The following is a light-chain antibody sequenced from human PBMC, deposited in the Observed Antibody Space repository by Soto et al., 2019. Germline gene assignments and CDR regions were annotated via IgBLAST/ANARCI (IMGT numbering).Light chain of an antibody. CDR3: AAWDDTPNGPV. J-gene: IGLJ3*02. Sequence: QSVLTQPPSASGTPEQTITISCSGSSSNIGNNPVNWYQQVPGTAPKLLIHSHDQRPSGVPDRFSASKSGTSASLAISGLQSEDEADYYCAAWDDTPNGPVFGGGTQL. CDR2: SHD. V-gene: IGLV1-44*01. CDR1: SSNIGNNP.